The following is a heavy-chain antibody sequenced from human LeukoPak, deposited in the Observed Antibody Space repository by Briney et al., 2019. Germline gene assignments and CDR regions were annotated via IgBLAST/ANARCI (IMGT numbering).Heavy chain of an antibody. CDR2: INPNSGGT. V-gene: IGHV1-2*02. D-gene: IGHD3-16*02. CDR1: GGTFSSYA. Sequence: GASVKVSCKASGGTFSSYAINWVRQATGQGLEWMGWINPNSGGTNYAQKFQGRVTMTRDTSISTAYMELSRLRSDDTAVYYCARSDIWGSYRFLDYWGQGALVTVSS. J-gene: IGHJ4*02. CDR3: ARSDIWGSYRFLDY.